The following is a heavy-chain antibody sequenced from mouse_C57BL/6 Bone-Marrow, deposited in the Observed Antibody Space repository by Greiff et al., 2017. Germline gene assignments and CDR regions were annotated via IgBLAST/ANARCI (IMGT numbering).Heavy chain of an antibody. CDR3: ARGTEDWYCDV. CDR2: INPGSGGT. V-gene: IGHV1-54*01. CDR1: GYAFTNYL. D-gene: IGHD3-1*01. J-gene: IGHJ1*03. Sequence: VQLQQSGAELVRPGTSVKVSCKASGYAFTNYLIEWVKQRPGQGLEWIGVINPGSGGTNYNEKFKGKATLTADKSSSTAYMQLSSLTSEDSAVYFCARGTEDWYCDVWGTGTTVTVSS.